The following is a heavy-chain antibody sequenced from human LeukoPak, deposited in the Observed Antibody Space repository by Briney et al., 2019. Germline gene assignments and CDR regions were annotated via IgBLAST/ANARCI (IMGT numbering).Heavy chain of an antibody. J-gene: IGHJ5*02. CDR2: IIPIFGTA. D-gene: IGHD4-11*01. CDR3: ARVSDYIGNWFDP. CDR1: GGTFSSYA. Sequence: ASVKVSCKASGGTFSSYAISWVRQAPGQGREWMGGIIPIFGTANYAQKFQGRVTITADESTSTAYMELSSLRSEDTAVYYCARVSDYIGNWFDPWGQGTLVTVSS. V-gene: IGHV1-69*01.